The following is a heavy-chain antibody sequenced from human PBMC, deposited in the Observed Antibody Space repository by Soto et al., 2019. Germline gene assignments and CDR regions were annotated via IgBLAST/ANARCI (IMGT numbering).Heavy chain of an antibody. V-gene: IGHV1-3*01. D-gene: IGHD3-10*01. CDR1: GYTFTSYA. CDR2: INAGNGNT. Sequence: ASVKVSCKASGYTFTSYAMHWVRQAPGQRLEWMGWINAGNGNTKYSQKFQGRVTITRDTSASTAYMELSSLRSEDTAVYYCARDMYYGSGSYYNVIPWFEPWGQGTLVTVSS. J-gene: IGHJ5*02. CDR3: ARDMYYGSGSYYNVIPWFEP.